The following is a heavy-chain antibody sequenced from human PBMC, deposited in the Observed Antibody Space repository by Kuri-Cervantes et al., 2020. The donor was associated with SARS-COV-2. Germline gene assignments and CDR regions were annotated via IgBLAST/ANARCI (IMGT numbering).Heavy chain of an antibody. CDR2: ISSGRGTT. D-gene: IGHD1-26*01. CDR3: ARDFKQSRGSQ. V-gene: IGHV3-48*02. CDR1: GFTFSSYS. Sequence: GESLKISCETSGFTFSSYSMNWVRQAPGKGLEWISYISSGRGTTYYADSVKGRFTISRDNAKNSLFLQMNSLRDDDTAVYYCARDFKQSRGSQWGQGTLVTVSS. J-gene: IGHJ4*02.